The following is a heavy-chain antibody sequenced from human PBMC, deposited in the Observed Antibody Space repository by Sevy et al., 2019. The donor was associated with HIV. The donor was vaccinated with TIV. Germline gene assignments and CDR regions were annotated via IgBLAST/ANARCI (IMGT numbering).Heavy chain of an antibody. CDR1: GFTFTNSA. CDR2: ISGNGGNT. D-gene: IGHD4-17*01. CDR3: AKDLSSVTTQGCSY. Sequence: GGSLRLSCAASGFTFTNSAMNWVRQAPGKGLEWVSAISGNGGNTYYADSVKGRFTISRDNSKNTLYLQMNSLRADDTAVYYCAKDLSSVTTQGCSYWGQGTLVTVSS. J-gene: IGHJ4*02. V-gene: IGHV3-23*01.